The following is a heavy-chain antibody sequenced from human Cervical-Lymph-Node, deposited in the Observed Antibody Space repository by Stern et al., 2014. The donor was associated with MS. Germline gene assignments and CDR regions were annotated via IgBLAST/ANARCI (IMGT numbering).Heavy chain of an antibody. CDR1: GFIFSNSW. J-gene: IGHJ4*02. CDR2: TKYDGSEK. D-gene: IGHD2-15*01. CDR3: AREGYCDY. V-gene: IGHV3-7*01. Sequence: EMQLVESGGGLVQPGGSLRLSCAASGFIFSNSWMSWVRQAPGKGLEWVANTKYDGSEKNYVDSVKGRFTISRDNAKNTLYLQMNSLRAEDTAMYYCAREGYCDYWGQGTLVNVSS.